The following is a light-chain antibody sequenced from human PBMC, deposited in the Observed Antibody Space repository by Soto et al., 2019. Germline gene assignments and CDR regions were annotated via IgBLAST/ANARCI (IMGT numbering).Light chain of an antibody. V-gene: IGKV3-20*01. CDR2: GAS. CDR3: QQYGSSPWT. J-gene: IGKJ1*01. CDR1: QRVSSSY. Sequence: EIVLTQSPGTLSLSPGERATLSCRASQRVSSSYLAWYQQKPGQAPRLLIYGASSRATGIPDRFSGSGSGTDFTLTSSRLEPEDFAVYYCQQYGSSPWTFGQGTKVDIK.